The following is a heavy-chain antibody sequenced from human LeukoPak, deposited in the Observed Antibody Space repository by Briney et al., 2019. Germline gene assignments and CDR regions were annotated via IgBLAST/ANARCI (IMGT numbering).Heavy chain of an antibody. CDR1: GGSISSSRYY. D-gene: IGHD6-19*01. CDR2: IYYSGST. CDR3: ARSIAVAGASPKDAFDI. J-gene: IGHJ3*02. Sequence: SETLSLTCTVSGGSISSSRYYWGWIRQPPGEGLEWVGSIYYSGSTDYNPSLKSRLTISVDTSKNQFSLKLSSVTAADSAVYYCARSIAVAGASPKDAFDIWGQGTMVTVSS. V-gene: IGHV4-39*07.